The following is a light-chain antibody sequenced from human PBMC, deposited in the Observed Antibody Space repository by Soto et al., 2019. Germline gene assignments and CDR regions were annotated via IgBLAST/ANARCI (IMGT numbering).Light chain of an antibody. Sequence: SYELTQPPSVSVAPGQTAMITCGGNDIGSKTVHWYQQRPGQAPMLVVYDDRDRPSGIPERFSGSNSGSTATLTISRVEAVDEADYYCQVWDRSNNHVLFGGGTKLTVL. J-gene: IGLJ3*02. V-gene: IGLV3-21*02. CDR1: DIGSKT. CDR2: DDR. CDR3: QVWDRSNNHVL.